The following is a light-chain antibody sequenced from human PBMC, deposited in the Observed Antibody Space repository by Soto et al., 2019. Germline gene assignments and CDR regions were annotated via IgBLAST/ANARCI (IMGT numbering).Light chain of an antibody. CDR1: SSNIGAGYD. CDR3: QSYDSSLSGAV. Sequence: QSVLTQPPSVSGAPGQRGTISCTGSSSNIGAGYDVHWYQQLPGTAPKLLIHGNSNRPSGVPDRFSGSKSGTSASLAITGLQAEDEADYYCQSYDSSLSGAVFGGGTQLTVL. CDR2: GNS. J-gene: IGLJ7*01. V-gene: IGLV1-40*01.